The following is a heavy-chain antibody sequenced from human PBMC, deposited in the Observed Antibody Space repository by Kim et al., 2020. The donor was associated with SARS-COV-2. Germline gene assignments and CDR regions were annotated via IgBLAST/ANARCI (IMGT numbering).Heavy chain of an antibody. J-gene: IGHJ4*02. Sequence: GGSLRLSCAASGFTFSSYEMNWVRQAPGKGLEWVSYISSSGSTIYYADSVKGRFTISRDNAKNSLYLQMNSLRAEDTAVYYCARVRELAISVWGQGTLVTVSS. CDR2: ISSSGSTI. CDR1: GFTFSSYE. D-gene: IGHD1-26*01. CDR3: ARVRELAISV. V-gene: IGHV3-48*03.